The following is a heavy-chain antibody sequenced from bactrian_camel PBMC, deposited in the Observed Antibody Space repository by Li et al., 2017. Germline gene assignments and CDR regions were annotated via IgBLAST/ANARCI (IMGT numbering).Heavy chain of an antibody. V-gene: IGHV3S6*01. CDR2: IAPGGSYT. Sequence: HVQLVESGGALVQPGGSLRLSCVASGFTFNGYYMVWLRQAPGKGLEWVARIAPGGSYTYYSDFVKGRFTISRGDAKNSLYLQMNSLKTEDTAVYYCAAVVGCSTAPWLRDPGQRQGPIYWGQGTQVTVS. D-gene: IGHD1*01. CDR3: AAVVGCSTAPWLRDPGQRQGPIY. CDR1: GFTFNGYY. J-gene: IGHJ4*01.